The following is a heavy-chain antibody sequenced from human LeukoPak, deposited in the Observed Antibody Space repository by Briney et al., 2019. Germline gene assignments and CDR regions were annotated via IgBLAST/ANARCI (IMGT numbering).Heavy chain of an antibody. J-gene: IGHJ5*02. Sequence: GGSLRLSCTVSGFAFSGYAMSWVRQAPGKGLQWISTLTGYGGAYYADSGEGRFIISRDISKNTMFLQMYSLRAEDTAVYYCAKGAAAGKVDWFDPWGQGTLVTVSS. CDR3: AKGAAAGKVDWFDP. D-gene: IGHD6-13*01. CDR1: GFAFSGYA. CDR2: LTGYGGA. V-gene: IGHV3-23*01.